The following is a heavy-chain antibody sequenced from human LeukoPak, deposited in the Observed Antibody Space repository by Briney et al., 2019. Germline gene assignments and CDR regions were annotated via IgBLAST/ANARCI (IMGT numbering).Heavy chain of an antibody. V-gene: IGHV4-34*01. CDR3: ARLNTAMVTFDY. J-gene: IGHJ4*02. D-gene: IGHD5-18*01. CDR1: GGSISSYY. Sequence: PSETLSLTCTVSGGSISSYYWSWLRQPPGKGLEWIGEINHSGSTNYNPSLKSRVTISVDTSKNQFSLKLSSVTAADTAVYYCARLNTAMVTFDYWGQGTLVTVSS. CDR2: INHSGST.